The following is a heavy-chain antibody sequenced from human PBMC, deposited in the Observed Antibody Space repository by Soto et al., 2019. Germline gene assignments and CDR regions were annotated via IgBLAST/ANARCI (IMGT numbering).Heavy chain of an antibody. CDR3: ARVEEGWLPKLV. Sequence: QVQLVQSGAEVKKPGSSVKVSCKASGGTFSSYAISWVRQAPGQGLEWMGGIIPIFGTANYAQKFQGRVPLTADESTSTAYMELSSLRSEDTAVYYCARVEEGWLPKLVWGQGTLVTVSS. V-gene: IGHV1-69*12. D-gene: IGHD5-12*01. CDR2: IIPIFGTA. CDR1: GGTFSSYA. J-gene: IGHJ4*02.